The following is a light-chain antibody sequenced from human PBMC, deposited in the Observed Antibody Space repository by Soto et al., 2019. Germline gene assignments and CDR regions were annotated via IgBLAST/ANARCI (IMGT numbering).Light chain of an antibody. CDR1: QTVSRH. Sequence: EIVLTQSPATLSLSPGEGATLSCRASQTVSRHLAWYQQKPGQAPRLLIYDTSNRATGIPARFSGSGSGTDFTLTISGLETEDFAVYYCQQRGNWPPGFTFGPGTTVDMK. J-gene: IGKJ3*01. V-gene: IGKV3-11*01. CDR2: DTS. CDR3: QQRGNWPPGFT.